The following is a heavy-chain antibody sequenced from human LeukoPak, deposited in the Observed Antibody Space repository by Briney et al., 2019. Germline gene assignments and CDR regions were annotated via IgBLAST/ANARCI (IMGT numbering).Heavy chain of an antibody. V-gene: IGHV4-39*01. CDR1: GGSISSSSYY. Sequence: PSETLSLTCTVSGGSISSSSYYWGWIRQPPGKGLEWIGSIYYSGSTYYNPSLKSRVTISVDTSKNQFSLKPSSVTAADTAVYYCASCAAAAAIELVNWFDPWGQGTLVTVSS. CDR3: ASCAAAAAIELVNWFDP. J-gene: IGHJ5*02. CDR2: IYYSGST. D-gene: IGHD2-2*01.